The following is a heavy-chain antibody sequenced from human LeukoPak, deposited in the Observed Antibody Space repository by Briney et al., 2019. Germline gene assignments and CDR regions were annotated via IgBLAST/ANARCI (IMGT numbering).Heavy chain of an antibody. Sequence: GGSLRLSCAASGFPFSSYSMNWVRQAPGTGLEWVSYISSSSDTIYYADSVKGRFTISRDNAKNSLYLQMNSLRADDTAVYYCARDRSGNYYNPNWFDPWGRGTLVTVSS. J-gene: IGHJ5*02. D-gene: IGHD3-10*01. CDR3: ARDRSGNYYNPNWFDP. V-gene: IGHV3-48*01. CDR1: GFPFSSYS. CDR2: ISSSSDTI.